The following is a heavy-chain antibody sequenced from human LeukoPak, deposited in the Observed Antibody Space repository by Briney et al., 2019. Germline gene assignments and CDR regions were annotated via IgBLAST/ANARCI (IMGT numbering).Heavy chain of an antibody. V-gene: IGHV4-34*01. D-gene: IGHD3-9*01. J-gene: IGHJ3*02. CDR3: ARIAYYDILTGYSIDAFDI. CDR1: GGSFSGYY. Sequence: SETLSLICAVYGGSFSGYYWSWIRQPPGKGLEWIGEINHSGSTNYNPSLKSRVTISVDTSKNQFSLKLSSVTAADTAVYYCARIAYYDILTGYSIDAFDIWGQGIMVTVSS. CDR2: INHSGST.